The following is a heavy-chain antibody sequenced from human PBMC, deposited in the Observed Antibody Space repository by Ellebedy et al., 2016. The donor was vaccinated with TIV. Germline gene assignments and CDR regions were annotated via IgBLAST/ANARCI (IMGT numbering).Heavy chain of an antibody. CDR3: AKGCGGSCYWEAY. D-gene: IGHD2-15*01. V-gene: IGHV3-23*01. Sequence: GESLKISCAASGFTFSNYVMSWVRQAPGEGLEWVSSIRGGVGNTYYADSVKGRFTISRDNSKNTLYLQMNSLRAEDTAVYYCAKGCGGSCYWEAYWGQGTLVTVSS. CDR1: GFTFSNYV. J-gene: IGHJ4*02. CDR2: IRGGVGNT.